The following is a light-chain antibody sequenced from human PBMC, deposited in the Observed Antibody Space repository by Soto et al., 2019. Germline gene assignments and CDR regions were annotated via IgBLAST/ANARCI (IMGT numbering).Light chain of an antibody. Sequence: QAVLTQPPSVSGAPGQRVTISCTGSSSNIGAGYDVHWYQQRPGTAPKLLIFGNINRPSGVPDRFSGSKAGTSASLVITGLQAEYEGDYCCQSYDSTLSARYVFGTGTKVTVL. CDR2: GNI. V-gene: IGLV1-40*01. CDR1: SSNIGAGYD. J-gene: IGLJ1*01. CDR3: QSYDSTLSARYV.